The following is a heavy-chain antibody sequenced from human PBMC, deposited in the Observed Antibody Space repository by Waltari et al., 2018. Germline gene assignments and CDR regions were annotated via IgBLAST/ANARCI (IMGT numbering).Heavy chain of an antibody. V-gene: IGHV4-34*01. J-gene: IGHJ3*02. Sequence: QVQLQQWGAGLLQPSETLSLTCAVSGGSFSGYYWSWIRQPPGKGLEWIGEINHSGSTNYNPSLKSRVTISVDTSKNQFSLRLSSVTAADTAVYYCARITTVTTSAFDIWGQGTMVTVSS. CDR3: ARITTVTTSAFDI. CDR2: INHSGST. D-gene: IGHD4-17*01. CDR1: GGSFSGYY.